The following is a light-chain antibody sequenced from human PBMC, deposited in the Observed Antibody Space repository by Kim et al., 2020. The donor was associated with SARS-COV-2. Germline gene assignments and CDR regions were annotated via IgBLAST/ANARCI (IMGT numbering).Light chain of an antibody. CDR2: SAS. J-gene: IGKJ4*01. Sequence: PGDTATRSCRASLSVGGFLAWYQHSPGQVPRLLISSASHRATGVPSRFSGSGSGTDFALTINNPEPEDFTVYYCQQRSDWPLTFGGGTKVDIK. V-gene: IGKV3-11*01. CDR3: QQRSDWPLT. CDR1: LSVGGF.